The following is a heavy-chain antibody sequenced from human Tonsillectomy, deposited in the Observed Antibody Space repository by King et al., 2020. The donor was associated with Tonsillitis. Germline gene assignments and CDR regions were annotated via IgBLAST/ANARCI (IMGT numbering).Heavy chain of an antibody. CDR1: GFTFDDYA. CDR3: AREYYYDNSGSGMDV. Sequence: DVQLVESGGGLIQPGRSLRLSCAASGFTFDDYAMHWVRQAPGKGLEWVSGLDWNSGILGYADSVKGRFTISRDNAKNSLYLQMNSLRAEDTAVYYCAREYYYDNSGSGMDVWGKGTTVTVSS. V-gene: IGHV3-9*01. D-gene: IGHD3-22*01. CDR2: LDWNSGIL. J-gene: IGHJ6*03.